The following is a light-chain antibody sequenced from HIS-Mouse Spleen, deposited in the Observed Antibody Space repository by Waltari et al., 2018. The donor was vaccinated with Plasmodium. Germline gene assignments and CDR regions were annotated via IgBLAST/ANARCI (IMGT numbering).Light chain of an antibody. Sequence: DIVMTQSPLSLPVTHGEPASISCRSSQSLLHSNGYNYLDLYLQKPGQSPQILIYLGSNRASGVPDRFSGSGSGTDFTLKISRVEAEDVGVYYCMQALQTPPTFGQGTKLEIK. CDR2: LGS. V-gene: IGKV2-28*01. J-gene: IGKJ2*01. CDR3: MQALQTPPT. CDR1: QSLLHSNGYNY.